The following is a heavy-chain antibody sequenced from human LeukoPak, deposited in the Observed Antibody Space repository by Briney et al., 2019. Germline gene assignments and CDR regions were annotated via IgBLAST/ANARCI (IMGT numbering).Heavy chain of an antibody. CDR2: MNPNSGNT. D-gene: IGHD3-9*01. V-gene: IGHV1-8*01. CDR1: GYTFTSYD. J-gene: IGHJ4*02. Sequence: ASVKVSCKASGYTFTSYDVNWVRQATGQGLEWMGWMNPNSGNTSYAQKFQGRVTMTRNTSISTAYMELSSLRSEDTAVYYCARGRRLTGYYDFDYWGQGTLVTVSS. CDR3: ARGRRLTGYYDFDY.